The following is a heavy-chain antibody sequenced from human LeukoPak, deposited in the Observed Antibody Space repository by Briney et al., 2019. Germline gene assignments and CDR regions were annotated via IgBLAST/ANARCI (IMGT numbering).Heavy chain of an antibody. D-gene: IGHD6-13*01. J-gene: IGHJ4*02. V-gene: IGHV6-1*01. Sequence: SQTLSLTCAISGDSFSSYSAGWNWIRQSPSRGLEWLGRTYYRSKWYNEYALSVRSRITISPDTSKNQVSLQFNSVTPDDTAFYYCGRDIGAAIGHWGQGTLVTVSS. CDR1: GDSFSSYSAG. CDR2: TYYRSKWYN. CDR3: GRDIGAAIGH.